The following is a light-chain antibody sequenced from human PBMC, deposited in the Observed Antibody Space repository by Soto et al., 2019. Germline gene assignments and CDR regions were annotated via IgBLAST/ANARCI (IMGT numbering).Light chain of an antibody. J-gene: IGKJ4*01. CDR3: QQYNNWPLT. V-gene: IGKV3-15*01. CDR2: GAS. Sequence: EIVMTQSPATLSVSPGERATLSCRASQSVSSKLAWYQQKPGQAPRLLIYGASTRATGIPARFSGSGSGTEFTLTIRSLQSEDFAVYYCQQYNNWPLTFGGGTKVEIQ. CDR1: QSVSSK.